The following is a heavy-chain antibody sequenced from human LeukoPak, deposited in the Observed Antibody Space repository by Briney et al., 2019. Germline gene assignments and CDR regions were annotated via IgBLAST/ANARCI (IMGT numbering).Heavy chain of an antibody. D-gene: IGHD6-19*01. V-gene: IGHV3-7*01. CDR2: IKPDGSEA. CDR1: GLTFSTSW. J-gene: IGHJ5*02. Sequence: PGGSLRLSCVASGLTFSTSWMRWLPQAPGRGLEWVGNIKPDGSEAYYVDPVRGRLSISRDNAKNSMYLQMNSLRAEDTAVYYCARDSSGWYHWGRGTLVTLPS. CDR3: ARDSSGWYH.